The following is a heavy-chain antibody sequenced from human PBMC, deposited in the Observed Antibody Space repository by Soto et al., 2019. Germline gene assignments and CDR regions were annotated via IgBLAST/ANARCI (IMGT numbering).Heavy chain of an antibody. J-gene: IGHJ6*02. V-gene: IGHV5-51*01. D-gene: IGHD2-15*01. CDR1: GYSFAIYW. CDR2: IYPGDSDT. Sequence: PGESLRISCKGSGYSFAIYWSGWVRQMPGKGLEWMGIIYPGDSDTRYSPSFQDQVTISADKSINTAYLQWSSLKASDTAIYYCARRGRSSFRRDVWGQGTTVTGSS. CDR3: ARRGRSSFRRDV.